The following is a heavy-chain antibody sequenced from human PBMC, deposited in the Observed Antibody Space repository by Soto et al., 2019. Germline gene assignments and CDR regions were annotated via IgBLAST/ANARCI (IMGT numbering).Heavy chain of an antibody. CDR2: ISAYNGNT. CDR3: ARAPIDFWSGRHDY. Sequence: QVQLVQSGAEVKKPGASVKVSCKASGYTFTSYGISWVRQAPGQGLEWMGWISAYNGNTNYAQKLQGRVTMTTDTSTSTDYLELRSLPSDDTAVYDCARAPIDFWSGRHDYWGQGTLVTVSS. D-gene: IGHD3-3*01. V-gene: IGHV1-18*01. J-gene: IGHJ4*02. CDR1: GYTFTSYG.